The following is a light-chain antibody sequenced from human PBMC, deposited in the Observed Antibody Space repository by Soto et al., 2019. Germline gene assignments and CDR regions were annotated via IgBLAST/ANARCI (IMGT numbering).Light chain of an antibody. CDR3: QQYGSSPLYT. CDR2: GAS. Sequence: EIVLTQSPGTLSLSPGETATLSCRASQSVSSSYLAWYQQKPGQAPRLLIYGASSRPTGIPDRFSGSGSGTDFTLTISRLEPEDFAVYYCQQYGSSPLYTFGQGTKLEIK. CDR1: QSVSSSY. J-gene: IGKJ2*01. V-gene: IGKV3-20*01.